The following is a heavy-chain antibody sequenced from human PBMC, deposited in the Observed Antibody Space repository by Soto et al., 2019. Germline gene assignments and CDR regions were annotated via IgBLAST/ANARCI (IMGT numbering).Heavy chain of an antibody. V-gene: IGHV4-34*01. Sequence: QVQLQQRGAGLLRPSETLSLTCAVSTESLRGYYWTWIRQSPGKGLEWIGEISQSGFPNYNPSLESRVTLSVDTSKSEFSLHLTSMAAADTALYYCARGLFSSGWYSYFDPWGQGTPVTVSS. CDR2: ISQSGFP. J-gene: IGHJ5*02. CDR3: ARGLFSSGWYSYFDP. CDR1: TESLRGYY. D-gene: IGHD6-19*01.